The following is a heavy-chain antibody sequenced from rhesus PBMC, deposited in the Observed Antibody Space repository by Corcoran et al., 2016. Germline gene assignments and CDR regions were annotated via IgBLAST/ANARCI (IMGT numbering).Heavy chain of an antibody. CDR3: ARDRGTAGNSYYFDY. Sequence: EVQLVESGGGLAKPGGSLRLSCAASGFSFGGFFMYWVRLAPGKGLAWVSGISFTGGSTYYADSVKGMFTISRENAKNTLYLQMDSLRAEDTAVYYCARDRGTAGNSYYFDYWGQGVLVTVSS. D-gene: IGHD1-1*01. CDR2: ISFTGGST. J-gene: IGHJ4*01. V-gene: IGHV3S18*01. CDR1: GFSFGGFF.